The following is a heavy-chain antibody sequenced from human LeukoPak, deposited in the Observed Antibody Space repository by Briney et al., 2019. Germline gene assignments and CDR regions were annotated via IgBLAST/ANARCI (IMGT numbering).Heavy chain of an antibody. D-gene: IGHD3-3*01. CDR1: GYTFTSYY. V-gene: IGHV1-8*02. CDR2: MNPNSGNT. Sequence: ASVKVSCKASGYTFTSYYMHWVRQAPGQGLEWMGWMNPNSGNTGYAQKFQGRVTMTRNTSISTAYMELSSLRSEDTAVYYCARGAEGALLRFLEWFGQEAYYFDYWGQGTLVTVSS. J-gene: IGHJ4*02. CDR3: ARGAEGALLRFLEWFGQEAYYFDY.